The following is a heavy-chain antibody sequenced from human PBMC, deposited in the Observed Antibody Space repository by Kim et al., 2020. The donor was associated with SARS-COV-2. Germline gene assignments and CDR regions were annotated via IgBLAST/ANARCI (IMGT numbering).Heavy chain of an antibody. CDR1: GFTFSSYW. V-gene: IGHV3-7*03. CDR2: IKQDGSEK. CDR3: ARDSRYDFWSGYYIEGGDAFDI. J-gene: IGHJ3*02. Sequence: GGSLRLSCAASGFTFSSYWMSWVRQAPGKGLEWVANIKQDGSEKYYVDSVKGRFTISRDNAKNSLYLQMNSLRAEDTAVYYCARDSRYDFWSGYYIEGGDAFDIWGQGTMVTVSS. D-gene: IGHD3-3*01.